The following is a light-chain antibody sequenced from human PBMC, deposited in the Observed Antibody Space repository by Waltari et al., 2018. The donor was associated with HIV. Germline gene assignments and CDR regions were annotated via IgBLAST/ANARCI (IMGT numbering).Light chain of an antibody. CDR2: GRN. V-gene: IGLV3-19*01. Sequence: SSVLTQDPSVSVAFGQTAKITCQGVSLCRYYANWYQHTPGQAPVLVFFGRNNRPSGVPDRFSGSSSGNTASLTITGAQAEDEADYYCHSRDSGGFHVVFGGGTKVTVL. CDR3: HSRDSGGFHVV. CDR1: SLCRYY. J-gene: IGLJ2*01.